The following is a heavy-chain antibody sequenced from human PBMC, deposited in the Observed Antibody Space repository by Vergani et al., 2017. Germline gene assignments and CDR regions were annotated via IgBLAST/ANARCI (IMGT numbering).Heavy chain of an antibody. CDR2: ISSDGGST. J-gene: IGHJ4*02. D-gene: IGHD3-22*01. CDR3: AGPQGTSAYYYGGFDY. Sequence: EVHLEESGGGLVQPGGSLRLSCAASGFTFSTSAMTWVRQAPGKGLEWVSTISSDGGSTYYADSVKGRFTISRDNSKNTLSLQMNSLTAEDTAIYYCAGPQGTSAYYYGGFDYWGQGILVTVSS. V-gene: IGHV3-23*04. CDR1: GFTFSTSA.